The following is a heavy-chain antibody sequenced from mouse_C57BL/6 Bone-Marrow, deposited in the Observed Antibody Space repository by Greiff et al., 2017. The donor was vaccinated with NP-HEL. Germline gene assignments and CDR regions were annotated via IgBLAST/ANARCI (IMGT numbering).Heavy chain of an antibody. V-gene: IGHV5-17*01. Sequence: EVKLVESGGGLVKPGGSLKLSCAASGFTFSDYGMHWVRQAPEKGLEWVAYISSGSSTIYYADTVKGRFTISRDNAKNTLFLQMTSLRSEDTAMYYCAKGGGYWYFDVWGTGTTVTVSS. J-gene: IGHJ1*03. CDR3: AKGGGYWYFDV. CDR2: ISSGSSTI. CDR1: GFTFSDYG.